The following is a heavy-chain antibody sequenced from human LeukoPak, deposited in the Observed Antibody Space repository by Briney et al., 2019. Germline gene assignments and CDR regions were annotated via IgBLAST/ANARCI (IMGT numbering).Heavy chain of an antibody. J-gene: IGHJ4*02. CDR1: GYSISSGYY. V-gene: IGHV4-38-2*02. CDR2: IYHSGST. Sequence: SETLSLTCTVSGYSISSGYYWGWIRQPPGKGLEWIGSIYHSGSTYYNPSLKSRVTISVDTSKNQFSLKLSSVTAADTAVYYCARDRLNYDSSGKGDDYWGQGTLVTVSS. CDR3: ARDRLNYDSSGKGDDY. D-gene: IGHD3-22*01.